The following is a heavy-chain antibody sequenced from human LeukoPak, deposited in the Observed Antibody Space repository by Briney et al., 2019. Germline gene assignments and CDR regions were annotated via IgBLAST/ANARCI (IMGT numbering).Heavy chain of an antibody. CDR2: INSDGSST. J-gene: IGHJ3*02. CDR3: ARGYDFWSGYYTNDAFDI. V-gene: IGHV3-74*01. Sequence: GGSLGLSCAASGFTFSSYWMHWVRQAPGKGLVWVSRINSDGSSTSYADSVKGRFTISRDNAKNTLYLQMNSLRAEDTAVYYCARGYDFWSGYYTNDAFDIWGQGTMVTVSS. CDR1: GFTFSSYW. D-gene: IGHD3-3*01.